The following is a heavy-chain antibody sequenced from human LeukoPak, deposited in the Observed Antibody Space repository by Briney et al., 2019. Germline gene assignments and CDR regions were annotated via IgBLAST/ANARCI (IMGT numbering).Heavy chain of an antibody. D-gene: IGHD3-22*01. CDR2: INPNSGGT. CDR3: ASADYYDSSSIDN. Sequence: VASVKVSCKASGYTFTGYYMHWVRQAPGQGLEWMGRINPNSGGTNYAQKFQGRVTMTRDTSSSTAYMELSRLRSDDTAVYYCASADYYDSSSIDNWGQGTLVTVSS. V-gene: IGHV1-2*06. J-gene: IGHJ4*02. CDR1: GYTFTGYY.